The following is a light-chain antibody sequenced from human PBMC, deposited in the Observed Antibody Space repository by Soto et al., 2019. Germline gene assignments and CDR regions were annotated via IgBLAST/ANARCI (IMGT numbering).Light chain of an antibody. CDR2: EAS. CDR1: QSISNW. CDR3: QHYNSYSEA. V-gene: IGKV1-5*03. J-gene: IGKJ1*01. Sequence: DIQMTQSPSTVSASLGDRVTITCRASQSISNWVAWYQQKPAKAPKLLIYEASNLQSGVPSTFSGSGSGTEFTLTISSLQPDDFATYYCQHYNSYSEAFGQGTKVDIK.